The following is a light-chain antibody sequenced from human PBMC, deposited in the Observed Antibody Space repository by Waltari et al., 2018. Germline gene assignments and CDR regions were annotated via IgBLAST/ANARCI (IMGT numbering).Light chain of an antibody. J-gene: IGKJ2*01. Sequence: EIVMTQSPATLSVSPGERATLSCRASQSVSSNLAWYQQKPGQAPRLLIYDASTRATGIPARFSGGGSGTEFTLTISSLQSEDFAVYYCHQYKNWPRSYTFGQGTKLEIK. V-gene: IGKV3-15*01. CDR3: HQYKNWPRSYT. CDR1: QSVSSN. CDR2: DAS.